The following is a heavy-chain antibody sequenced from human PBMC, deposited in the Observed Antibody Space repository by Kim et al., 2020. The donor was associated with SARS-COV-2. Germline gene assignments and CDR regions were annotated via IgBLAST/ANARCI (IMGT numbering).Heavy chain of an antibody. J-gene: IGHJ4*02. CDR3: ASGSIAVAGPIDD. D-gene: IGHD6-19*01. V-gene: IGHV3-30*04. Sequence: GGSLRLSCAASDFALSSFAAHWVRQAPGKGLEWVALISYDGSNKYYADSVKGRFTIFRDNSKNTVYLQMNNLRVEDTAVYYCASGSIAVAGPIDDWGRGT. CDR2: ISYDGSNK. CDR1: DFALSSFA.